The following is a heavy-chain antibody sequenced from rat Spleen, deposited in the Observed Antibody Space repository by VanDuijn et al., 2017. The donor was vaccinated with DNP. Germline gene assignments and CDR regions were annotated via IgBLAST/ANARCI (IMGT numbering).Heavy chain of an antibody. V-gene: IGHV5-20*01. Sequence: EVQLVESGGGLVQPGRSMTLSCAASGFTFSNSGMAWVRQAPKKGLEWVTYISYDGGNTYYPDSVKGRFTISRDNAKSTLYLQMDSLRSEDTATYYCTTGQLLDYWGQGVMVTVSS. CDR1: GFTFSNSG. CDR3: TTGQLLDY. D-gene: IGHD1-10*01. J-gene: IGHJ2*01. CDR2: ISYDGGNT.